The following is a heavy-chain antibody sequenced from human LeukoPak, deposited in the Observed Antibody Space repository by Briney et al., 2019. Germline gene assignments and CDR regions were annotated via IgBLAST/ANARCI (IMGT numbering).Heavy chain of an antibody. CDR3: AGGATVVTLDY. V-gene: IGHV3-66*02. D-gene: IGHD4-23*01. CDR2: VYSSGSV. Sequence: GGSLRLSCAASRITVSRNYMSWVRQAPGKGLEWVSVVYSSGSVSYADSVKGRFTISRDSSKNTVNLQMNSLRLEDTAVYYCAGGATVVTLDYWGQGNLVTVSS. J-gene: IGHJ4*02. CDR1: RITVSRNY.